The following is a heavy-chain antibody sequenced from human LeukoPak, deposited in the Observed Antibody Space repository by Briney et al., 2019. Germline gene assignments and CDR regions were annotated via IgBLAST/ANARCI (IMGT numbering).Heavy chain of an antibody. J-gene: IGHJ4*02. CDR2: IYSGGST. CDR1: GFTVSSNY. D-gene: IGHD3-3*01. V-gene: IGHV3-53*01. Sequence: GGSLRLSCAASGFTVSSNYMSWVRQAPGKGLEWVSGIYSGGSTYYADSVKGRFTISRDNSKNTLYLQMNSLRAEDTAVYYCARIAYYDFWSGYYDFDYWGQGTLVTVSS. CDR3: ARIAYYDFWSGYYDFDY.